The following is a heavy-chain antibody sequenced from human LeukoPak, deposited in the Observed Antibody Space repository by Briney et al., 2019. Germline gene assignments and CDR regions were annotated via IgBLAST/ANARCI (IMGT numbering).Heavy chain of an antibody. J-gene: IGHJ4*02. CDR1: GGSFSDYY. Sequence: PSETLSLTCAVYGGSFSDYYWSWIRQSPGKGLEWIGEITHSGSANYNPSLKSRVTMSVDTSKDQFSLKLTSVTAADTAVYYCARGCPRSDVGAGTGTCYFDYWGQGTLVTVSS. V-gene: IGHV4-34*01. CDR2: ITHSGSA. CDR3: ARGCPRSDVGAGTGTCYFDY. D-gene: IGHD3/OR15-3a*01.